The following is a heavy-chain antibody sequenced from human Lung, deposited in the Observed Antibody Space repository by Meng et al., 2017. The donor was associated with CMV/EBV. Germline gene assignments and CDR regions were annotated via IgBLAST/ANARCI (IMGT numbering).Heavy chain of an antibody. D-gene: IGHD3-10*01. CDR3: LRRSGGSV. V-gene: IGHV4-4*02. CDR1: GDSITNHNW. CDR2: IPHRGSS. Sequence: VQWRESGPALVNPSETLSLTCVVSGDSITNHNWWAWVRQPPGKGLEWIGEIPHRGSSAYNPSLKSRVSMSIDKSKNQFSLKLTSVTAADTAVYHCLRRSGGSVWGQGTLVTVSS. J-gene: IGHJ1*01.